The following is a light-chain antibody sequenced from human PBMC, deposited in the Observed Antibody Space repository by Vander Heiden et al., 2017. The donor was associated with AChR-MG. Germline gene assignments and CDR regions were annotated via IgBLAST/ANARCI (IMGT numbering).Light chain of an antibody. CDR2: YND. CDR3: GTWDSSLSAVV. Sequence: QAVLTQPPSVSAAPGQKVTISCSGSSSNIGNNSISWSQQLPGTAPKLLIYYNDKRPSGIPDRFSGSKSGTSATLGITGLQTGDEADYYCGTWDSSLSAVVFGGGTKLTVL. J-gene: IGLJ2*01. V-gene: IGLV1-51*01. CDR1: SSNIGNNS.